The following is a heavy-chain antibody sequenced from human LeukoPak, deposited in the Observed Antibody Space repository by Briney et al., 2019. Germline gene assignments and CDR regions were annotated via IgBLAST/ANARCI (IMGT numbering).Heavy chain of an antibody. CDR1: GFTFSNYA. Sequence: GRSLRLSCAASGFTFSNYARHWVRQAPGKGLEWVAVISYDGSNKYYADSVKGRFTISRDNSKNTLYLQMNSLRAEDTAVFYCARDLSRSSSYYGMDVWGQGTTVTVSS. J-gene: IGHJ6*02. CDR2: ISYDGSNK. CDR3: ARDLSRSSSYYGMDV. V-gene: IGHV3-30-3*01. D-gene: IGHD1-26*01.